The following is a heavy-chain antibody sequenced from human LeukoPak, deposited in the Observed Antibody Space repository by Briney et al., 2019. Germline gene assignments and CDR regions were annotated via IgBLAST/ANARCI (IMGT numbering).Heavy chain of an antibody. CDR2: INHSGST. Sequence: SETLPLTCAVYGGSFSGYYWSWIRQPPGKGLEWIGEINHSGSTNYNPSLKSRVTISVDTSKNQFSLKLSSVTAADTAVYYCARRDILTGYYLDYWGQGTLVTVSS. V-gene: IGHV4-34*01. J-gene: IGHJ4*02. CDR3: ARRDILTGYYLDY. CDR1: GGSFSGYY. D-gene: IGHD3-9*01.